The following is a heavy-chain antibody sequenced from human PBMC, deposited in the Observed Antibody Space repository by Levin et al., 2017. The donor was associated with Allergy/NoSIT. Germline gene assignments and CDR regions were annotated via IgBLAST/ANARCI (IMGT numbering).Heavy chain of an antibody. V-gene: IGHV3-30*18. J-gene: IGHJ4*02. CDR2: ISYDGSNK. CDR3: AKLVLLWFGAGETFDY. Sequence: GGSLRLSCAASGFTFSSYGMHWVRQAPGKGLEWVAVISYDGSNKYYADSVKGRFTISRDNSKNTLYLQMNSLRAEDTAVYYCAKLVLLWFGAGETFDYWGQGTLVTVSS. CDR1: GFTFSSYG. D-gene: IGHD3-10*01.